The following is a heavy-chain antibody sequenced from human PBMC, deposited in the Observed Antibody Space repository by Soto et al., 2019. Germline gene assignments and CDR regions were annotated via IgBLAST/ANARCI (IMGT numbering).Heavy chain of an antibody. CDR2: IYHSGST. Sequence: SETLSLTCAVSGGSISSSNWWSWVRQPPGKGLEWIGEIYHSGSTNYNPSLKSRVTISVDKSKNQFSLKLSSVTAADTAVYYCARNYYGSGTLGHNWFDPWGQGTLVTVSS. J-gene: IGHJ5*02. CDR1: GGSISSSNW. CDR3: ARNYYGSGTLGHNWFDP. V-gene: IGHV4-4*02. D-gene: IGHD3-10*01.